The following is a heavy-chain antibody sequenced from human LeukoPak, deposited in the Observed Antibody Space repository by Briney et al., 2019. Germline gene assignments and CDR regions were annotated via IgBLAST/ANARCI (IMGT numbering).Heavy chain of an antibody. CDR1: GGSISSGDYY. Sequence: SQTLSLTCTVSGGSISSGDYYWSWVRQPPGKGLEWIGYIYYSGSTYYNPSLKSRVTISVDTSKNQFSLKLSSVTDADTAVYYCAREDGTTLNFDYWGQGTLVTVSS. V-gene: IGHV4-30-4*08. CDR3: AREDGTTLNFDY. J-gene: IGHJ4*02. CDR2: IYYSGST. D-gene: IGHD1-7*01.